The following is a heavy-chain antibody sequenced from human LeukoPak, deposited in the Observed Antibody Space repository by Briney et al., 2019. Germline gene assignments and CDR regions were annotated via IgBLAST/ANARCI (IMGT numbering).Heavy chain of an antibody. CDR3: ARDLEEQWLAYYYYYMDV. CDR1: GYTFTGYY. J-gene: IGHJ6*03. Sequence: GASVKVSCKASGYTFTGYYMHWVRQAPGQGLEWMGWINPNSGGTNYAQKFQGRVTMTRDTSISTAYMELSRLRSDDTAVYYCARDLEEQWLAYYYYYMDVWGKGTTVTISS. D-gene: IGHD6-19*01. CDR2: INPNSGGT. V-gene: IGHV1-2*02.